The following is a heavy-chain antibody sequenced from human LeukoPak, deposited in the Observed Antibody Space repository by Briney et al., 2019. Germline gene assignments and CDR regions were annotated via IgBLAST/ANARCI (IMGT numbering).Heavy chain of an antibody. CDR3: ARDTSTVTSYGMDV. Sequence: GGSLRLSCAASGFTFSSYSMNWVRQAPGKGLEWVSSISSRSNYIYSPDSVKGRFTISRDNAKNSLYLQMNSLRAEDTAVYYCARDTSTVTSYGMDVWGQGTTVTVSS. V-gene: IGHV3-21*01. D-gene: IGHD4-17*01. J-gene: IGHJ6*02. CDR1: GFTFSSYS. CDR2: ISSRSNYI.